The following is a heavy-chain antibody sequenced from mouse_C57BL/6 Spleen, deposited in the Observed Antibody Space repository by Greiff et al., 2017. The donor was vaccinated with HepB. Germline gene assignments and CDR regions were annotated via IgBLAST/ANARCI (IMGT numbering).Heavy chain of an antibody. V-gene: IGHV1-42*01. CDR3: ARGGYYKFAY. J-gene: IGHJ3*01. CDR2: INPSTGGT. Sequence: VQLKESGPELVKPGASVKISCKASGYSFTGYYMNWVKQSPEKSLEWIGEINPSTGGTTYNQKFKAKATLTVDKSSSTAYMQLKSLTSEDSAVYYCARGGYYKFAYWGQGTLVTVSA. CDR1: GYSFTGYY. D-gene: IGHD2-3*01.